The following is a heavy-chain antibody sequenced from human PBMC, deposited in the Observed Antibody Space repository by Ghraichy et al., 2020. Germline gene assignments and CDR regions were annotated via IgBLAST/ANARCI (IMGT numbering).Heavy chain of an antibody. V-gene: IGHV4-59*01. J-gene: IGHJ5*02. Sequence: ETLSLTCTVSGGSISSYYWSWIRQPPGKGLEWIGYIYYSGSTNYNPSLKSRVTISVDTSKNQFSLKLSSVTAADTAVYYCARGRGYRWWFDPWGQGTLVTVSS. CDR1: GGSISSYY. CDR3: ARGRGYRWWFDP. D-gene: IGHD3-16*02. CDR2: IYYSGST.